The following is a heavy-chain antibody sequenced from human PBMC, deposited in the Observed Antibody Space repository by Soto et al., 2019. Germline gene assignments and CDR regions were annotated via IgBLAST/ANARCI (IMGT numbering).Heavy chain of an antibody. CDR2: ISGSGGST. J-gene: IGHJ4*02. V-gene: IGHV3-23*01. Sequence: EVQLLESGGGLVQPGGSLRLSCAASGFTFSSYAMSWVRQAPGKGLEWVSAISGSGGSTYYADSVKGRFTISRDNSKNTLYLEMNSLRAEDTAVYYCAKSDYSSGWYFDYWGQGTLVTVSS. CDR3: AKSDYSSGWYFDY. CDR1: GFTFSSYA. D-gene: IGHD6-19*01.